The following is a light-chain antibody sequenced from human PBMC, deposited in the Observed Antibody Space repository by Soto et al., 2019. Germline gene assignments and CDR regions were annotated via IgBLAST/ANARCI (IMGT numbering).Light chain of an antibody. CDR3: QQRSNWLT. CDR1: QSVSSY. Sequence: EIVFTQSPATLSLSPGERATLSCRASQSVSSYLAWYQQKPGQAPRLLIYDASNRATGIPARFSGSGSGTDFTLTISSLEPEDFAVYYCQQRSNWLTFGGGTKV. CDR2: DAS. V-gene: IGKV3-11*01. J-gene: IGKJ4*01.